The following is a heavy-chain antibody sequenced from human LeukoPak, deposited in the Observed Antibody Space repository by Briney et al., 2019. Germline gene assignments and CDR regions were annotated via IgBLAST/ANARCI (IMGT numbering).Heavy chain of an antibody. CDR2: ISWNSGSI. J-gene: IGHJ4*02. CDR3: AKAGGAAAGGFDY. V-gene: IGHV3-9*01. Sequence: GGSLRLSCAASGFTFDDYAMHWVRQAPGKGLEWVSGISWNSGSIGYADSVKGRFTISRDNAKNSLYLQTNSLRAEDTALYYCAKAGGAAAGGFDYWGQGTLVTVSS. D-gene: IGHD6-13*01. CDR1: GFTFDDYA.